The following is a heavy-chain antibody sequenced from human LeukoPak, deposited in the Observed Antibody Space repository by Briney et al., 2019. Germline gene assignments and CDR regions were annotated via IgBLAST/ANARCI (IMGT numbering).Heavy chain of an antibody. V-gene: IGHV3-21*01. D-gene: IGHD6-13*01. J-gene: IGHJ4*02. CDR3: ARGYSSSWYLD. Sequence: GGSLRLSCAGSGFNFSSYSMSWVRQAPWKGLEFVSSISSSSSFIYYADSVKGRFTISRDNAKKSLSLQMNSLRADDTAVYYCARGYSSSWYLDWGRGTLVTVSS. CDR2: ISSSSSFI. CDR1: GFNFSSYS.